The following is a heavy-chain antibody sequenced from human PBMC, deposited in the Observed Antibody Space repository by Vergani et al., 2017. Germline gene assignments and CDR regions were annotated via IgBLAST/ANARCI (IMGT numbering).Heavy chain of an antibody. CDR2: IDHTGRP. Sequence: QVQLQQWGGVLLKPSETLSLTCVVNGGSFTSYHWTWIRQSPGEELEWVGDIDHTGRPDYNPSLKSRLTMSVDKSRNQFSLTLNSVTATDTAIYFCARVNTETNGHLYYYYYMDVWGQGTAVTVS. D-gene: IGHD4-11*01. V-gene: IGHV4-34*01. CDR3: ARVNTETNGHLYYYYYMDV. CDR1: GGSFTSYH. J-gene: IGHJ6*03.